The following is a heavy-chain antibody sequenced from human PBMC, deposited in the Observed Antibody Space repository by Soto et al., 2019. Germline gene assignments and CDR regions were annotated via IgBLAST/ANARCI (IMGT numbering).Heavy chain of an antibody. Sequence: GGSLRLSCVVSGLTFRNYAMAWVRQAPGKGLEWVSGISGGGSAYYADSVKGRFTISRDNSKNTLYLEMNSLRAEDTATYYCAKAAPTTVPYFDDWGQGTLVTVCS. D-gene: IGHD4-17*01. CDR3: AKAAPTTVPYFDD. V-gene: IGHV3-23*01. CDR2: ISGGGSA. CDR1: GLTFRNYA. J-gene: IGHJ4*02.